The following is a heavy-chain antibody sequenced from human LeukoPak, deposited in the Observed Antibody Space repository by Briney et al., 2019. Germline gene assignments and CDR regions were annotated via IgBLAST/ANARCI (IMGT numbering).Heavy chain of an antibody. CDR2: INQDGSEK. D-gene: IGHD1-1*01. J-gene: IGHJ4*02. V-gene: IGHV3-7*01. Sequence: GGSLRLSCAASGFTFSSYAMHWVRQAPGEGLEWVAKINQDGSEKYYVDSVKGRFTISRDNAKISLYLQMSSLRAEDTAVYYCARDTAGNDYWGQGTLVTVSS. CDR3: ARDTAGNDY. CDR1: GFTFSSYA.